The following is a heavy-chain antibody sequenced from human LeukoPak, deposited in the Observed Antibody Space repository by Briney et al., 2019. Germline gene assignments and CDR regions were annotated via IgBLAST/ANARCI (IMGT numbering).Heavy chain of an antibody. Sequence: GGSLRLSCAASGFTLSNYWMHWVRQAPGKGLVWVSRINADGSSASYADSVKGRFTISRDNAKNSLYLQMNSLRAEDTAVYYCARDLRRYDFWSGYTYYFDYWGQGTLATVSS. CDR3: ARDLRRYDFWSGYTYYFDY. CDR2: INADGSSA. D-gene: IGHD3-3*01. V-gene: IGHV3-74*01. CDR1: GFTLSNYW. J-gene: IGHJ4*02.